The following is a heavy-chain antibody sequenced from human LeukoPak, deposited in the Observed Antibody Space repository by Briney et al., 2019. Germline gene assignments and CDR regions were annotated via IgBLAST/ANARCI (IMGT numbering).Heavy chain of an antibody. CDR2: IRKKGYGETT. J-gene: IGHJ4*02. CDR1: GFTFGDDA. D-gene: IGHD4-17*01. CDR3: SRGLHDYGDSNYYFDQ. Sequence: GRSLRLSCISSGFTFGDDAWSWFRQAPGKGLEFIALIRKKGYGETTDYAASVRGRFTVSRDDAMSVAYLQMNSLQTEDTALYYCSRGLHDYGDSNYYFDQWGRGTLVIVSS. V-gene: IGHV3-49*03.